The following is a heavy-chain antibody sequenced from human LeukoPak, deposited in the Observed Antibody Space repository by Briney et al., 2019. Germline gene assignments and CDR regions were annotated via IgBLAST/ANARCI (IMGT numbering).Heavy chain of an antibody. CDR3: AKKQSWGVVAADAY. D-gene: IGHD2-15*01. V-gene: IGHV3-30*18. Sequence: PGGSLRLSCAASGFTFSSYGMHWVRQAPGKGLEWVAVISYDGSNKYYADSVKGRFTISRDNSKNTLYLQMNSLRAEDTAVYYCAKKQSWGVVAADAYWGQGTLVTVSS. CDR1: GFTFSSYG. CDR2: ISYDGSNK. J-gene: IGHJ4*02.